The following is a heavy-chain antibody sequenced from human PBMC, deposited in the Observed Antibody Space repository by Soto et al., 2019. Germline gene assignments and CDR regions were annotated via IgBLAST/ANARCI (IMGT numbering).Heavy chain of an antibody. CDR2: IYYSGST. J-gene: IGHJ5*02. CDR1: GGSISSGGYY. V-gene: IGHV4-31*03. D-gene: IGHD2-2*01. Sequence: SETLSLTCTVSGGSISSGGYYWSWIRQHPGKGLEWIGYIYYSGSTYYNPSLKSRVTISVDTSKNQFSLKLSSVTAADTAVYYCARDPSSSTSGWFDPWGQGTLVTVSS. CDR3: ARDPSSSTSGWFDP.